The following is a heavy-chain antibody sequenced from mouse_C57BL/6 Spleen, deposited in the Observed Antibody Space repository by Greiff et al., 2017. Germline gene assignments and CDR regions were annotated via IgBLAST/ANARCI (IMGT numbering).Heavy chain of an antibody. CDR1: GYTFTSFW. D-gene: IGHD2-5*01. CDR2: IDPSDNYT. Sequence: QVQLQQPGAELVKPGASVKLSCKASGYTFTSFWMQWVKQRPGQGLEWIGEIDPSDNYTNYIQKFTGKATLTVDTSSSTAYMQLSSLTSEDSAVYYCARGWGSNYGTFDYRGQGTTLRSSS. J-gene: IGHJ2*01. CDR3: ARGWGSNYGTFDY. V-gene: IGHV1-50*01.